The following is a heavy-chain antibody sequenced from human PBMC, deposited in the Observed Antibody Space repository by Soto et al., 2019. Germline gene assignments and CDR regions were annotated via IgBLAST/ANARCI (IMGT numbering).Heavy chain of an antibody. CDR2: IYHSGST. D-gene: IGHD2-8*01. V-gene: IGHV4-4*02. J-gene: IGHJ4*02. CDR3: ARDPRRGYCTNGVCSYFDY. Sequence: QVQLQESGPGLVKPSGTLSLTCAVYGGSISSSNWWSWVRQPPGKGLEWIGEIYHSGSTNYNPSLKSRVTISVDKSKKQFSLKLSSVTAADTAVYYCARDPRRGYCTNGVCSYFDYWGQGTLVTVSS. CDR1: GGSISSSNW.